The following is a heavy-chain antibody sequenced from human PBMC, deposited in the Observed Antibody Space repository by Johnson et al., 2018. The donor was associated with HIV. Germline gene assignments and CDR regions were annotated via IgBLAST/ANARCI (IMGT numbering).Heavy chain of an antibody. D-gene: IGHD2-15*01. V-gene: IGHV3-30*19. Sequence: VQLVESGGGVVQPGRSLRLSCAASGFTFSSYGMHWVRQAPGKGLEWVAVIWYDGSNKYYADSVKGRFTISRDNSKKTLYLQMNSLRAEETAVYYCARDLAALNAVDIWGQGTMVTVSS. CDR2: IWYDGSNK. J-gene: IGHJ3*02. CDR1: GFTFSSYG. CDR3: ARDLAALNAVDI.